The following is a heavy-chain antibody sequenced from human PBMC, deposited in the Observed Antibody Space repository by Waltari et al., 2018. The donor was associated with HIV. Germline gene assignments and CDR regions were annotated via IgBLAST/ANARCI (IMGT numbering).Heavy chain of an antibody. Sequence: QLQLQESGPGLVKPSETLSLTCTVSGGSISSSSYYWGWIRQPPGKGLEWIGSIYYSGSTYYNPSLKSRVTISVDTSKNQFSLKLSSVTAADTAVYYCARDGPAAIPGSYYYGMDVWGQGTTVTVSS. CDR1: GGSISSSSYY. J-gene: IGHJ6*02. CDR2: IYYSGST. V-gene: IGHV4-39*07. D-gene: IGHD2-2*01. CDR3: ARDGPAAIPGSYYYGMDV.